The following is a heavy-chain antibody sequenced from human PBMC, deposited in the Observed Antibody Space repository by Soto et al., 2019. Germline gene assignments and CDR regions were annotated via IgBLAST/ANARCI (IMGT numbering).Heavy chain of an antibody. D-gene: IGHD6-19*01. V-gene: IGHV4-34*01. CDR2: INHSGST. J-gene: IGHJ5*02. CDR3: ARGLTQWLVPNWFDP. CDR1: GGSFSGYY. Sequence: QVQLQQWGAGLLKPSETLSLTCAVYGGSFSGYYWSWIRQPPGKGLEWIGEINHSGSTNYNPSLKSRVNISVDTSKNQFSLKLSSVTAADTAVYYCARGLTQWLVPNWFDPWGQGTLVTVSS.